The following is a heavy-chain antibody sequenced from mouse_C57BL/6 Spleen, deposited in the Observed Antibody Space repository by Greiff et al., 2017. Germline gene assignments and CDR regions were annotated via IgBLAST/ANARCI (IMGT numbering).Heavy chain of an antibody. Sequence: EVQGVESGGDLVKPGGSLKLSCAASGFTFSSYGMSWVRQTPDKRLEWLATISSGGSYTYYPDSVKGRFTISRDNAKNTLYLQMSSLKSEDTAMYYCARQGKPAMDYWVQGTSVTVSS. CDR2: ISSGGSYT. CDR1: GFTFSSYG. CDR3: ARQGKPAMDY. V-gene: IGHV5-6*01. J-gene: IGHJ4*01.